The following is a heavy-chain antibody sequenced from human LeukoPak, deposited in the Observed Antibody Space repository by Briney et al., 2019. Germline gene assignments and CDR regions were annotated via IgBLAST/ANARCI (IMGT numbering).Heavy chain of an antibody. CDR1: GFTFSNAW. CDR3: AKSAVVVAATSQFDY. V-gene: IGHV3-15*01. CDR2: IKSKTDGGTT. J-gene: IGHJ4*02. D-gene: IGHD2-15*01. Sequence: GGSLRLSCAASGFTFSNAWMSWVRQAPGKGLEWVGRIKSKTDGGTTDYAAPVKGRFTISRDDSKNTLYLQMNSLKTEDTAVYYCAKSAVVVAATSQFDYWGQGTLVTVSS.